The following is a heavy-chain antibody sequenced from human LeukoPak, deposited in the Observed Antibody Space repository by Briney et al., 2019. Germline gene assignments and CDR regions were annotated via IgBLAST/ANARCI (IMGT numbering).Heavy chain of an antibody. V-gene: IGHV3-7*04. Sequence: PGGSLRLSCGASGFTFNAYWMSWIRQAPGKGLEWVANINQDGGDKYYVDSVEGRFTISRDNAKNLLYLQMNSLSADDTAVYYCSRGSDYWGQGTLVTVSS. CDR3: SRGSDY. J-gene: IGHJ4*02. CDR1: GFTFNAYW. CDR2: INQDGGDK.